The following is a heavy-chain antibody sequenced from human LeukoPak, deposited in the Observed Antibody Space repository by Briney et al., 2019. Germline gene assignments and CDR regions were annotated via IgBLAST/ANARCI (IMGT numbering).Heavy chain of an antibody. Sequence: SETLSLTCTVSGGSISSSSYYWGWIRQPPGKGLEWIGSIYYSGSTYYNPSLKSRVTISVDTSKNQFSLKLSSVTAADTAVYYCARVSYSSGWYDSYYYYYYMDVWGKGTTVTISS. CDR1: GGSISSSSYY. J-gene: IGHJ6*03. V-gene: IGHV4-39*01. CDR2: IYYSGST. D-gene: IGHD6-19*01. CDR3: ARVSYSSGWYDSYYYYYYMDV.